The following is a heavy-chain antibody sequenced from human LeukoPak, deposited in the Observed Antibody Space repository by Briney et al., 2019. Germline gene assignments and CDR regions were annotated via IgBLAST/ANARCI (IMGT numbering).Heavy chain of an antibody. J-gene: IGHJ4*02. CDR2: IKSKTDGGTI. V-gene: IGHV3-15*01. Sequence: GGSLRLSCAASGFTFSNAWMNRVRQAPGKGLEWVGRIKSKTDGGTIDYAAPVKGRFTISRDDSKNTLYLQMNSLITEDIAVYYCGLGTRGDSWGQGTLVTVSS. CDR3: GLGTRGDS. D-gene: IGHD1/OR15-1a*01. CDR1: GFTFSNAW.